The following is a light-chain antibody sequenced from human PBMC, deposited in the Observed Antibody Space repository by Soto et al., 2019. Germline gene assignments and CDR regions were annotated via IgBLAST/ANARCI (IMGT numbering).Light chain of an antibody. Sequence: EIERTQSPDTPSVSPGEGATLSCRASQSVGSNLAWYQQKPAQAPSLLIYGVSTRATGPPARFSGSGSRTEFTLTISSVQSEDFAVYYCQQYNNWLQTFGQGTKVDIK. CDR2: GVS. J-gene: IGKJ1*01. CDR1: QSVGSN. CDR3: QQYNNWLQT. V-gene: IGKV3-15*01.